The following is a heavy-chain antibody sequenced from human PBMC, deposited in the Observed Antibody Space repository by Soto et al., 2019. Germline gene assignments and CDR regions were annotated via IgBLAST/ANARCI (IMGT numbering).Heavy chain of an antibody. J-gene: IGHJ6*02. CDR1: GDSVSSNSAA. Sequence: SQTLSLTRAISGDSVSSNSAAWDWIRQSPSRGLEWLGRTYSRSKWYNDYAVSVKSRITINPDTCKNQSSLQLNSVTPEDTAVYYCARESPHYYYGMDVWGQGTTVTVSS. CDR3: ARESPHYYYGMDV. CDR2: TYSRSKWYN. V-gene: IGHV6-1*01.